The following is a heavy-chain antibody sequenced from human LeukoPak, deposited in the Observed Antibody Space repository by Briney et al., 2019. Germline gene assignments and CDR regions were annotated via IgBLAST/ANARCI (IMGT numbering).Heavy chain of an antibody. J-gene: IGHJ4*02. Sequence: GGSLRLSCTASGFTFDNYGVSWFRQAPGKGLEWVGFIRSKAHDATPQYGASVKGRFTISRDDSKSIAYLHMSSLNTEDTAVYYFTISKSYVFIFDYGGQGPLFTVPS. V-gene: IGHV3-49*03. D-gene: IGHD3-16*01. CDR2: IRSKAHDATP. CDR3: TISKSYVFIFDY. CDR1: GFTFDNYG.